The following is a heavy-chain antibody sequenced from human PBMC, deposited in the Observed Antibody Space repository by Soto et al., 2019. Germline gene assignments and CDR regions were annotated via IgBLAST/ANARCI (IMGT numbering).Heavy chain of an antibody. V-gene: IGHV1-2*02. D-gene: IGHD6-19*01. CDR2: INPATGAA. J-gene: IGHJ3*02. CDR3: AIGGGGGVAGSAAFDM. Sequence: QLHLVQSGAVVKKPGASVTVSCSASGYPVTAYYMHWVRQAPGRGLEWRGGINPATGAAKYTQKFQSRVTTSRDTSPSAVLMVLSGPTSEATAFFCWAIGGGGGVAGSAAFDMWGQGTLVTVSS. CDR1: GYPVTAYY.